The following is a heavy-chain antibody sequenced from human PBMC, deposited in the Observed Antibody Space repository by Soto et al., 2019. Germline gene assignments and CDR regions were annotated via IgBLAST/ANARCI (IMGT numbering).Heavy chain of an antibody. J-gene: IGHJ5*02. D-gene: IGHD1-1*01. Sequence: GGSLRLCCAASGFTFSSYAMSWVRQAPGKGLEWVSSISGGSVSTYYADSVKGRFTISRDNSRNTLYLQMNSLRAEDTAVYYCAKDMELYPWGQGTLVTVS. CDR2: ISGGSVST. CDR3: AKDMELYP. CDR1: GFTFSSYA. V-gene: IGHV3-23*01.